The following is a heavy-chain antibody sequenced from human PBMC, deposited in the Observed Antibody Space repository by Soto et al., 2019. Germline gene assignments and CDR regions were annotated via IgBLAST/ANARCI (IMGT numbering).Heavy chain of an antibody. CDR2: INHSGST. D-gene: IGHD2-2*01. CDR3: AILLGYCSSTSCAAWGYNYYYSMDV. CDR1: GGSFSGYY. V-gene: IGHV4-34*01. J-gene: IGHJ6*02. Sequence: SETLSLTCAVYGGSFSGYYWSWIRQPPGKGLEWIGEINHSGSTNYNPSLKSRVTISVDTSKNQFSLKLSSVTAADTAVYYCAILLGYCSSTSCAAWGYNYYYSMDVWGQGTTVTVSS.